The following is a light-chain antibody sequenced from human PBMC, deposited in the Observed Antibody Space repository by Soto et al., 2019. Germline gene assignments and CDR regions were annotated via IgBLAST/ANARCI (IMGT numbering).Light chain of an antibody. CDR2: DAS. V-gene: IGKV1-5*01. CDR3: QQANSFPPASIT. J-gene: IGKJ5*01. CDR1: QSISSW. Sequence: DIQMTQSPSTLSASVGDRVTITCRASQSISSWLAWYQQKPGKAPKLLIYDASSLESGVPSRFSGSGSGTEFTLTISSLQPEDFATYYCQQANSFPPASITFGQGTRLEIK.